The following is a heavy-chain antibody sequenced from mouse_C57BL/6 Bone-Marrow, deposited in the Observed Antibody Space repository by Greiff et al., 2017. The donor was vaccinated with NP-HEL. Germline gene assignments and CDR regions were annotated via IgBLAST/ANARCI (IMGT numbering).Heavy chain of an antibody. CDR3: VRITTVSWYFDV. Sequence: EVQVVESGGGLVQPKGSLKLSCAASGFSFNTYAMNWVRQAPGKGLEWVARIRSKSNNYATYYADSVKDRFTISRDDSESMLYLQMNNLKTEDTAMYYCVRITTVSWYFDVWGTGTTVTVSS. CDR2: IRSKSNNYAT. V-gene: IGHV10-1*01. CDR1: GFSFNTYA. D-gene: IGHD1-1*01. J-gene: IGHJ1*03.